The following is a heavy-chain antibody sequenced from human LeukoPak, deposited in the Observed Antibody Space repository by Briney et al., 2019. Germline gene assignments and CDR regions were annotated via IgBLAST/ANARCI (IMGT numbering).Heavy chain of an antibody. V-gene: IGHV3-30*02. Sequence: SGGSLRLSCAASGFTFSSYGMHWVRQAPGKGLEWVAFIRYVGSNKYYADSVKGRFTISRDNSKNTLYLQMNSLRAEDTAVYYCAKENLGMGYWGQGTLVTVSS. D-gene: IGHD7-27*01. J-gene: IGHJ4*02. CDR2: IRYVGSNK. CDR1: GFTFSSYG. CDR3: AKENLGMGY.